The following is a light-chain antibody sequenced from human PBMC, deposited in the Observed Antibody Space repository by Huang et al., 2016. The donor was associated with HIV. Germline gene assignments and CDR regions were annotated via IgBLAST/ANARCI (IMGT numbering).Light chain of an antibody. V-gene: IGKV2-28*01. CDR2: LGS. Sequence: DIVMVQSPASLSVTPGEAASITCRSSQSLLHSNGHNYLGGYWQKPGQPPQLLIYLGSIRATGVPDRYSGSGSGTDFTLRINRVEAGDVGIYYCMQGLQTWTFGQGTKVEI. J-gene: IGKJ1*01. CDR3: MQGLQTWT. CDR1: QSLLHSNGHNY.